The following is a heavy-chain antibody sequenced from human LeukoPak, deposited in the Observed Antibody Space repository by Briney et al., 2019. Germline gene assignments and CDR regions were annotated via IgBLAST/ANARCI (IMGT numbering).Heavy chain of an antibody. D-gene: IGHD3-10*01. V-gene: IGHV4-31*03. CDR3: ATRRASKFYFDY. CDR1: GGSINSGDYY. CDR2: IYYSGST. J-gene: IGHJ4*02. Sequence: SQTLSLTCTVSGGSINSGDYYWSWIRQHPGKGLEWIGHIYYSGSTYFNPSLKSRVTISVDVSKDQFSLKLSSVTAADTAVYYCATRRASKFYFDYWGQGTLVTASS.